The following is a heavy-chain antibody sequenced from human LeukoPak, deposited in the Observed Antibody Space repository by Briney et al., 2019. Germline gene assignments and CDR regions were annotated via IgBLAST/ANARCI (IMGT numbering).Heavy chain of an antibody. CDR1: GFTFSNYW. CDR2: LYSDGNSI. V-gene: IGHV3-74*03. CDR3: ARDHYSRNDY. J-gene: IGHJ4*02. Sequence: GGSLRLSCAASGFTFSNYWMHWVRQAPGKGLEWVSRLYSDGNSITYADSVKGRFTISRDNAKNTLYLQMNSLRDEDTAVYYCARDHYSRNDYWGQGTLVTVSS. D-gene: IGHD6-13*01.